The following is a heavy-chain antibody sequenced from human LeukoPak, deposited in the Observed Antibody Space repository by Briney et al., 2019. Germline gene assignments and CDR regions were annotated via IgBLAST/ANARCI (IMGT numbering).Heavy chain of an antibody. V-gene: IGHV1-69*06. Sequence: SVKVSCKASGGTFSSYAISWVRQAPGQGLEWMGGIIPIFGTANYAQKFQGRVTITADKSTSTAYMELISLRSEDTAVYYCAREGIHCGGDCYSDYWGQGTLVTVSS. CDR2: IIPIFGTA. CDR3: AREGIHCGGDCYSDY. J-gene: IGHJ4*02. CDR1: GGTFSSYA. D-gene: IGHD2-21*02.